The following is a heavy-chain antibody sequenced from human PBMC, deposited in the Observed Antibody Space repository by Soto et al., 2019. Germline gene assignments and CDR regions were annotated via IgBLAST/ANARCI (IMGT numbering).Heavy chain of an antibody. CDR1: GFTFSSYE. J-gene: IGHJ3*02. V-gene: IGHV3-48*03. D-gene: IGHD2-8*02. Sequence: PGGSLRLSCAASGFTFSSYEMNWARQAPGKGLEWVSYISSSGSTIYYADSVKGRFTISRDNAKNSLYLQMNSLRAEDTAVYYCARDTGDAFDIWGQGTMVTVSS. CDR3: ARDTGDAFDI. CDR2: ISSSGSTI.